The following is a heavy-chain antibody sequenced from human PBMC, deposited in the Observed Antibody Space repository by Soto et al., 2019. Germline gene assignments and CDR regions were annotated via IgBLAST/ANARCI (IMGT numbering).Heavy chain of an antibody. Sequence: QVQLVQSGAEVKKPGASVKVSCKASGYTFTSYAMHWVRQAPGQRLEWMGWINAGNGNTKYSQKFQGRVTITRDTSASTAYMELSSLRSEDTAVYYCARFGIAVAGTSYYYGMDVWGQGTTVTVSS. CDR1: GYTFTSYA. CDR2: INAGNGNT. CDR3: ARFGIAVAGTSYYYGMDV. J-gene: IGHJ6*02. D-gene: IGHD6-19*01. V-gene: IGHV1-3*01.